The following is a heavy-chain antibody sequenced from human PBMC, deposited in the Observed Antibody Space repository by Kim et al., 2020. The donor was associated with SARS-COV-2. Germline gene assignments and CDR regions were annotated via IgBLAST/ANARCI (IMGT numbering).Heavy chain of an antibody. J-gene: IGHJ4*02. V-gene: IGHV1-46*01. D-gene: IGHD3-3*01. Sequence: QKFQGRVTMTRDTSTSTVYMERSSLRSEDTAVYYCARGGRITIFGVVPDYWGQGTLVTVSS. CDR3: ARGGRITIFGVVPDY.